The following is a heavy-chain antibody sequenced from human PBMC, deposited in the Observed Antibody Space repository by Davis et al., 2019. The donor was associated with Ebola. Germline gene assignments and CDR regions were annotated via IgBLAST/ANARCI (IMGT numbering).Heavy chain of an antibody. CDR1: GYSFTSYW. Sequence: GESLKISCKGSGYSFTSYWIGWVRQMPGKGLEWMGIIYPGDSYTNYSPSFQGHVTISADKSISTAYLQWSSLKASDTAMYYCARQIPTYYDILTGYYKGPDYWGQGTLVTVSS. CDR3: ARQIPTYYDILTGYYKGPDY. CDR2: IYPGDSYT. D-gene: IGHD3-9*01. J-gene: IGHJ4*02. V-gene: IGHV5-51*01.